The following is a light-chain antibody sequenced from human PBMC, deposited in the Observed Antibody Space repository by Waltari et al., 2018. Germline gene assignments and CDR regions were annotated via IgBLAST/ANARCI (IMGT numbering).Light chain of an antibody. J-gene: IGLJ2*01. V-gene: IGLV1-36*01. CDR1: SSNIGSNS. CDR3: AVWDSGLSAVL. Sequence: QSVLTQPPSVSEAARRSVTISCSGSSSNIGSNSVSWYQQLPGTAPKLLIFYTVRRPSGVSDRFFCSKSGASASLAISGLQTEDEADYYCAVWDSGLSAVLFGRGTRLTVL. CDR2: YTV.